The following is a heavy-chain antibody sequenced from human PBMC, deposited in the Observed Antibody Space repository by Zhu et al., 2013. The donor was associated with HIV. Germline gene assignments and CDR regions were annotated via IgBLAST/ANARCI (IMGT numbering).Heavy chain of an antibody. V-gene: IGHV1-18*01. CDR1: GYTFSNYG. Sequence: QVQLVQSGDEVKKPGASVKVSCKASGYTFSNYGISWVRQAPGQGLEWMGWINAYNGNTNYAQKIQGRVTMTTDTSTSIAYMELRSLRSDDTAVYYCARDRGYSEWYFDSSWGRGTRGHCLL. D-gene: IGHD6-25*01. CDR3: ARDRGYSEWYFDSS. CDR2: INAYNGNT. J-gene: IGHJ2*01.